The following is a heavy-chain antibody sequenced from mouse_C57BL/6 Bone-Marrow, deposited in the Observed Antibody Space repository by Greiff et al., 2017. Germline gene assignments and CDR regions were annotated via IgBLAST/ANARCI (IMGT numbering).Heavy chain of an antibody. CDR1: GYAFSSYW. J-gene: IGHJ2*01. D-gene: IGHD1-1*01. CDR2: IYPGDGDT. CDR3: ARGATVVASGYFDY. V-gene: IGHV1-80*01. Sequence: VKLQQSGAELVKPGASVKISCKASGYAFSSYWMNWVKQRPGKGLEWIGQIYPGDGDTNYNGKFKGKATLTADKSSSTAYMQLSSLTSEDSAVYFGARGATVVASGYFDYWGQGTTLTVSS.